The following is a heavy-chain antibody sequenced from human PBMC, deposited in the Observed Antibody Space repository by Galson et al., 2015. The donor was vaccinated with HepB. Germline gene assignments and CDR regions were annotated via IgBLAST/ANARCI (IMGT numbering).Heavy chain of an antibody. Sequence: SLRLSCAASGFTFSSYAMNWVRQAPGKGLEWVSAISGSGGSTYYADSVKGRFTISRDNSKNTLYLQMNSLRAEDTAVYYCAIALADTSNAFDIWGQGTMVTVSS. J-gene: IGHJ3*02. D-gene: IGHD3-3*02. CDR3: AIALADTSNAFDI. V-gene: IGHV3-23*01. CDR2: ISGSGGST. CDR1: GFTFSSYA.